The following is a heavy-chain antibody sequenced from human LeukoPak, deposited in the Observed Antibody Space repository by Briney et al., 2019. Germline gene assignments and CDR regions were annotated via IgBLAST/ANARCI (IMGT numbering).Heavy chain of an antibody. V-gene: IGHV4-39*07. Sequence: SETLSLTCTVSGGSISSSSYYWGWIRQPPGKGLEWIGSIYYSGSTYYNPSLKSRVTISVDTSKNQFSLKLSSVTAADTAVYYCARGGPSRRWLQFVYYFDYWGQGTLVTVSS. CDR3: ARGGPSRRWLQFVYYFDY. J-gene: IGHJ4*02. D-gene: IGHD5-24*01. CDR1: GGSISSSSYY. CDR2: IYYSGST.